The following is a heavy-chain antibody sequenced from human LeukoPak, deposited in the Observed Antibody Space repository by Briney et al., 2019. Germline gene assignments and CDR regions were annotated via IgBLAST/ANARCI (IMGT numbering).Heavy chain of an antibody. Sequence: ASVKVSCTASGYTFTGYYMHWVRQAPGQGLEWMGRINPNSGGTNYAQKFQGRVTMTRDTSISTAYMELSRLRSDDTAVYYCARVTYGSGGYYIDYWGQGTLVTVSS. V-gene: IGHV1-2*06. J-gene: IGHJ4*02. CDR1: GYTFTGYY. CDR3: ARVTYGSGGYYIDY. D-gene: IGHD3-10*01. CDR2: INPNSGGT.